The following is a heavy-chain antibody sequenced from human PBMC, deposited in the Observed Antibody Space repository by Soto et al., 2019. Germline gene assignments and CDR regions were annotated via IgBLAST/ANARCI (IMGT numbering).Heavy chain of an antibody. CDR3: ARGSEGDIVVVTAPTYWYFDL. V-gene: IGHV4-31*03. D-gene: IGHD2-21*02. CDR2: IYYSGST. CDR1: GGSISSGGYY. Sequence: QVQLQESGPGLVKPSQTLSLTCTVSGGSISSGGYYWSWIRQHPGKGLEWIGYIYYSGSTYYNPSLKSRVTISVVTSKNQFSLKLSSVTAADTAVYYCARGSEGDIVVVTAPTYWYFDLWGRGTLVTVSS. J-gene: IGHJ2*01.